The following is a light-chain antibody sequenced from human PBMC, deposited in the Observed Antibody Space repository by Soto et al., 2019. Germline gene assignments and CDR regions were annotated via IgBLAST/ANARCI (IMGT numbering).Light chain of an antibody. J-gene: IGLJ2*01. Sequence: QPVLTQPPSASGSPGQSVTISCTGTNTDIGGHKYVSWYQHHPGKAPKLIIYEVSERPSGVPDRFSGSKSGNAASLTVSGLQADDEAIYYCSSYTGTHNFVLFGGGTKLTVL. CDR1: NTDIGGHKY. CDR3: SSYTGTHNFVL. CDR2: EVS. V-gene: IGLV2-8*01.